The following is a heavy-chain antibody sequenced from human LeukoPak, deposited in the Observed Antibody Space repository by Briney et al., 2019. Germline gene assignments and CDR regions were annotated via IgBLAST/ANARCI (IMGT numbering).Heavy chain of an antibody. CDR3: AAAPSYYGDYVFGDY. CDR2: INPSGGST. Sequence: ASVKVSCKASGYTFTSYYMHWVRQAPGQGLEWMGIINPSGGSTSYAQKFQGRVTITRDMSTSTAYMELSSLRSEDTAVYYCAAAPSYYGDYVFGDYWGQGTLVTVSS. J-gene: IGHJ4*02. D-gene: IGHD4-17*01. CDR1: GYTFTSYY. V-gene: IGHV1-46*01.